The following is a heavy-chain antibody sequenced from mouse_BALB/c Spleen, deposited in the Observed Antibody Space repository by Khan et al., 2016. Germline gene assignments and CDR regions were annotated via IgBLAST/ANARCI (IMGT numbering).Heavy chain of an antibody. CDR3: SRWYGNYVPFAY. V-gene: IGHV1S135*01. J-gene: IGHJ3*01. CDR1: GYAFTTYN. D-gene: IGHD2-10*02. Sequence: VQLQQSGPELVKPGASVKVSCKGSGYAFTTYNMYWVKQSNGKSLEWIGYIDPYNGVSSYNQKFKDKATLNVEESSSTAYMHLNSMTSEDSAVXYCSRWYGNYVPFAYWGHWPLFPVSA. CDR2: IDPYNGVS.